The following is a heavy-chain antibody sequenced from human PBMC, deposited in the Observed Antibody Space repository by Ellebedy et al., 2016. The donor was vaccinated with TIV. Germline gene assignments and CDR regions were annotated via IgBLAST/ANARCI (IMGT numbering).Heavy chain of an antibody. CDR2: LFPGDSDP. CDR1: GYTFISYW. Sequence: GESLKISCKASGYTFISYWIAWVRQMPGRDLEWMGILFPGDSDPSYSPSFQGQVTISADKSTSTAYLQWNNLKASDTAMYYCARQPDYFDSSGYYQATPDYPLEYWGRGTLVTVSS. V-gene: IGHV5-51*01. CDR3: ARQPDYFDSSGYYQATPDYPLEY. D-gene: IGHD3-22*01. J-gene: IGHJ4*02.